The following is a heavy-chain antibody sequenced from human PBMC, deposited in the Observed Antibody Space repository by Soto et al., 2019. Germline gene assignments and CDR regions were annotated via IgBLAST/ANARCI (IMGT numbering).Heavy chain of an antibody. CDR2: ISAYNGNT. CDR3: ASSLLVGYGLEGESD. Sequence: ASVKVSCKASGYTFTSYGISWVRQAPGQGLEWMGWISAYNGNTNYAQKLQGRVTMTTDTSTSTAYMELRSLRSDDTAVYYCASSLLVGYGLEGESDWGQGTLVTGSS. D-gene: IGHD5-18*01. J-gene: IGHJ4*02. V-gene: IGHV1-18*01. CDR1: GYTFTSYG.